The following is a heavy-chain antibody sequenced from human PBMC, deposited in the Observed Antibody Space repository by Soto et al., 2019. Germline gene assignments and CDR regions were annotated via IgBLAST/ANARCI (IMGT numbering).Heavy chain of an antibody. Sequence: GGSLRLSCAASGLTFSSYGMHWVRQAPGKGLEWVAVIWYDGSNKYYADSVKGRFTISRDNSKNTLYLQMNSLRAEDTAVYYFARDFWSGYYDYYYYGMDVWGQGTTVTVSS. V-gene: IGHV3-33*01. CDR2: IWYDGSNK. CDR1: GLTFSSYG. J-gene: IGHJ6*02. CDR3: ARDFWSGYYDYYYYGMDV. D-gene: IGHD3-3*01.